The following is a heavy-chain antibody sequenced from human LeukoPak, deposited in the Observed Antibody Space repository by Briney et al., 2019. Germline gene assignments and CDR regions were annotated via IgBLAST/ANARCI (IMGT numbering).Heavy chain of an antibody. D-gene: IGHD3-22*01. CDR2: IVVGSGNT. J-gene: IGHJ4*02. CDR1: GFTFTSSA. V-gene: IGHV1-58*02. CDR3: AAIIGYYYDSSGPFDY. Sequence: SVKVSCKASGFTFTSSAMQWVRQARGQRLEWIGWIVVGSGNTNYAQKFQERVTITRDMSTSTAYMELSSPRSEDTAVYYCAAIIGYYYDSSGPFDYWGQGTLVTVSS.